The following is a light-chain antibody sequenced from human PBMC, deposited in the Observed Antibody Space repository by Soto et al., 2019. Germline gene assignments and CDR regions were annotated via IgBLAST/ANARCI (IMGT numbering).Light chain of an antibody. CDR3: QQLNSYPPYT. J-gene: IGKJ2*01. Sequence: DIQLTQSPSFLSASVGDRVTITCRASQGISSYLAWYQQKPGKAPKLLIYAASTLQSGVPSRFSVSGSRTEFILTIRSLHPEDFATYYCQQLNSYPPYTFGQGTKLEIK. V-gene: IGKV1-9*01. CDR2: AAS. CDR1: QGISSY.